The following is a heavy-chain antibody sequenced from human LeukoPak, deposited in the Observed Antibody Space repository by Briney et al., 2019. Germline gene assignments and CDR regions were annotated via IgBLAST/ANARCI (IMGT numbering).Heavy chain of an antibody. J-gene: IGHJ5*02. CDR1: GFTFSSYA. D-gene: IGHD4-17*01. CDR3: AKDFFSGDYSNWFDP. CDR2: ISGSGGST. V-gene: IGHV3-23*01. Sequence: GGSLRLSCAASGFTFSSYAMSWVRQAPGKGLEWVSAISGSGGSTYYADSVKGRFTISRDNSKNTLYLQMNSLRAEDTAVYYCAKDFFSGDYSNWFDPWGQGTLVTVSS.